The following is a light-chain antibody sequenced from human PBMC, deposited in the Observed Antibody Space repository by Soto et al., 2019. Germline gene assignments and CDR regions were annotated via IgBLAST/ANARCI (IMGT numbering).Light chain of an antibody. Sequence: QSLLSQPPSASGTSGQRVTISCSGSRSNIGYNGVQWFQQQDPITTPKLLIYSNDHRPPGVPDRFSGAKSGTSASLAISGLQSGDEAYYYCATWDERWNGWVFGGGTKVTVL. CDR2: SND. CDR3: ATWDERWNGWV. CDR1: RSNIGYNG. J-gene: IGLJ3*02. V-gene: IGLV1-44*01.